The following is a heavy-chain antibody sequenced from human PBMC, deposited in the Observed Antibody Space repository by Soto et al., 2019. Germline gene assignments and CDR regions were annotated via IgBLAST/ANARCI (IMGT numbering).Heavy chain of an antibody. CDR1: GYTFVTYG. CDR3: ARDMVHSSGITADYYDY. J-gene: IGHJ4*01. Sequence: VQVSCKASGYTFVTYGISWVRQAPGRGLEWMGWISAYNGNTNYAQKLQGRVTMTTDTSTSTAYMELRSLRSDDTAVYYLARDMVHSSGITADYYDYWGRRTSDT. D-gene: IGHD1-20*01. V-gene: IGHV1-18*01. CDR2: ISAYNGNT.